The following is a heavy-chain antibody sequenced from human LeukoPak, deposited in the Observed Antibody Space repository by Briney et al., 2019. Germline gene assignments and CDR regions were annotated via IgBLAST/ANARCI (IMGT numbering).Heavy chain of an antibody. J-gene: IGHJ4*02. CDR1: GFSFSSYA. D-gene: IGHD2-15*01. CDR3: ARERCSRSGGSCMNTPDFDY. Sequence: GGSLRLSCAASGFSFSSYAMNWVRQAPGKGLEWVSIIFGAGKNTTYYADSVKGRFTVSRDNAKNSLYLQMNSLRAEDTAVYYCARERCSRSGGSCMNTPDFDYWGQGTLVTVSS. V-gene: IGHV3-23*03. CDR2: IFGAGKNTT.